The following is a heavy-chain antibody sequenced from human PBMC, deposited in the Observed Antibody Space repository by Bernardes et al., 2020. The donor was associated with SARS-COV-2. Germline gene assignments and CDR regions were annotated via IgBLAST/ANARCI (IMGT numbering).Heavy chain of an antibody. CDR2: ISARGTSI. Sequence: GGSLRLSCAASQFTFSNYAMSWVRQAPGKGLEWISDISARGTSIHYADSVKGRFTIARDNSNNMLYLQMRNLRSEDTALYFCATASAHSHFDRWGQGILVTVSS. V-gene: IGHV3-23*01. CDR1: QFTFSNYA. J-gene: IGHJ4*02. D-gene: IGHD2-15*01. CDR3: ATASAHSHFDR.